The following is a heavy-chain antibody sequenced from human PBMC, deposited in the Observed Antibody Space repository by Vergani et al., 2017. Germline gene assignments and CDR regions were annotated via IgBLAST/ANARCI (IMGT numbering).Heavy chain of an antibody. Sequence: EVRLVDSGGGLVQPGGSLRLSCAASGFSVSDNYMSWVRQAPGKGLEWVSAISGSGGNTFYTDSVKGRFTISRDNSKDTLYLQMNSLRVEDTAIYYCAKARDPNCKGGNCYSYYYGLDLWGQGTTVTVSS. D-gene: IGHD2-15*01. CDR1: GFSVSDNY. J-gene: IGHJ6*02. V-gene: IGHV3-23*04. CDR2: ISGSGGNT. CDR3: AKARDPNCKGGNCYSYYYGLDL.